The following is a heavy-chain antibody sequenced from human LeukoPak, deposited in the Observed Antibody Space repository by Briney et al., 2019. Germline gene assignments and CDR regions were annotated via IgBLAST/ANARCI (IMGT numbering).Heavy chain of an antibody. Sequence: ASVKVSCKASGYTFTSYDINWVRQATGQGLEWMGWMNPNSGNTGYAQKFQGRVTIIRNTSISTAYMELGSLRSEDTAVYYCARLSLLLPDAFDIWGQGTMVTVSS. D-gene: IGHD1-26*01. CDR1: GYTFTSYD. CDR2: MNPNSGNT. CDR3: ARLSLLLPDAFDI. V-gene: IGHV1-8*03. J-gene: IGHJ3*02.